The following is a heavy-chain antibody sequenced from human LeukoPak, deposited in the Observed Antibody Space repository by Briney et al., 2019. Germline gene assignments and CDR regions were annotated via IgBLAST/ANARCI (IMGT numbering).Heavy chain of an antibody. CDR3: ARDGSVGSNGY. D-gene: IGHD2-8*01. Sequence: GGSLRLSCAASGFTFSSYAMHWVRQAPGKGLEWVAVISYDGSNKYYADSVKGRFTISRDNSKHTLYLQMNSLRAEDTAVYYCARDGSVGSNGYWGQGTLVTVSS. V-gene: IGHV3-30-3*01. J-gene: IGHJ4*02. CDR1: GFTFSSYA. CDR2: ISYDGSNK.